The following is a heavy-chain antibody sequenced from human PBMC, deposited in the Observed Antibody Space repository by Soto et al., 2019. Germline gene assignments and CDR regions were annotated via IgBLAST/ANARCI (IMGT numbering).Heavy chain of an antibody. V-gene: IGHV3-30-3*01. Sequence: QVQLVESGGGVVQPGRSLRLSCAASGFTFSSYAMPGVRQAPGKGLEGVAVISYDGSNKYYADSVKGRFTISRDNSKNTLYLQMNSLRAEDTAVYYCARMASFYCSGGSCYPTYGMDVWGQGTTVTVSS. CDR3: ARMASFYCSGGSCYPTYGMDV. CDR1: GFTFSSYA. CDR2: ISYDGSNK. J-gene: IGHJ6*02. D-gene: IGHD2-15*01.